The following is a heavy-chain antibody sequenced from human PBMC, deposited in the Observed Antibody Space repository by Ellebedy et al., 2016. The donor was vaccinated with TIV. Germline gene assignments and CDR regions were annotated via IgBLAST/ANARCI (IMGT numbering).Heavy chain of an antibody. CDR3: TTVYRYNYDSV. CDR1: GFTFSNAW. D-gene: IGHD5-18*01. Sequence: GGSLRLSCAASGFTFSNAWMNWVRQAPGKGLEWVGRITSKTDGGAADYAAPVKGRFTISRDDSKNTLYLQMNSLKTEDTAVYFCTTVYRYNYDSVWGQGTLVTVSP. J-gene: IGHJ4*02. V-gene: IGHV3-15*01. CDR2: ITSKTDGGAA.